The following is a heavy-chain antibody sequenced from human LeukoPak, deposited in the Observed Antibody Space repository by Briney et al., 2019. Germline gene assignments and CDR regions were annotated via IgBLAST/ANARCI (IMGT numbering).Heavy chain of an antibody. CDR3: ARGLLDGYTHPAAFDI. Sequence: SETLSLTCTVPGDSISSYYWSWIRQPPGKGLEWIGYIYYSGSTNYNPSLKSRVTISVDTSKNQFSLNLSSVTAADTAVYYCARGLLDGYTHPAAFDIWGQGTMVTVSS. J-gene: IGHJ3*02. CDR1: GDSISSYY. V-gene: IGHV4-59*01. D-gene: IGHD5-24*01. CDR2: IYYSGST.